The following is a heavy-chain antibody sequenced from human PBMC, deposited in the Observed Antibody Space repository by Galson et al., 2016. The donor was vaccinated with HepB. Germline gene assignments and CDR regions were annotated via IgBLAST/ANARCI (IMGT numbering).Heavy chain of an antibody. Sequence: QSGAEVKEPGESPKISCKASGYKFSSSWIGWVRQVPGKGLEWMGVIYAGDSDTRYSPSFQGQVTISADEATTTAYVQWSSLRASDTAIYYCARRDDSLTGYSYWGQGTLVTVS. J-gene: IGHJ4*02. CDR1: GYKFSSSW. D-gene: IGHD3-9*01. V-gene: IGHV5-51*01. CDR3: ARRDDSLTGYSY. CDR2: IYAGDSDT.